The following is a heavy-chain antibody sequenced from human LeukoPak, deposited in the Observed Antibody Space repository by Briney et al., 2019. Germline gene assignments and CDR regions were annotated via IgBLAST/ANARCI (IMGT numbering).Heavy chain of an antibody. D-gene: IGHD3-22*01. CDR2: IIPIFGTA. CDR3: ATPERYYYDSSGLGRELFDY. Sequence: SVKVSCKASGGTFTSYAISWVRQAPGQGLEWMGGIIPIFGTANYAQKFQGRVTITADKSTSTAYMELSSLRSDDTAVYYCATPERYYYDSSGLGRELFDYWGQGTPVTVSS. J-gene: IGHJ4*02. V-gene: IGHV1-69*06. CDR1: GGTFTSYA.